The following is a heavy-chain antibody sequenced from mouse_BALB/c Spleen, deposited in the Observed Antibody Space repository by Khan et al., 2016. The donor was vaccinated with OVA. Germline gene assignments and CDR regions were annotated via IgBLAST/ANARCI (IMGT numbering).Heavy chain of an antibody. CDR1: GFNIKDSY. D-gene: IGHD2-3*01. Sequence: VQLQQSGTEVVRPGALVRLSCTASGFNIKDSYIHWVKQRPDQGLEWIGWIDPDNGNTMYDPRFQGKAIITADTSSNTAYLQLSSLTSEDTADYYCLRSILLYVDYWGQGTTLTVSS. CDR3: LRSILLYVDY. J-gene: IGHJ2*01. CDR2: IDPDNGNT. V-gene: IGHV14-1*02.